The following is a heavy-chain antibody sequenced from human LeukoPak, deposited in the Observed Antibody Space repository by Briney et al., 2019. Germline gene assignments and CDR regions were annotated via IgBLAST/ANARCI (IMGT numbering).Heavy chain of an antibody. Sequence: ASVKVSCKASGYTFTSYGISWVRQAPGQGLEWMGCISAYNGNTNYAQKLQGRVTMTTDTSTSTAYMELRSLRSDDTAVYYCARGAAYRGGVYYYYMDVWGKGTTVTISS. V-gene: IGHV1-18*01. J-gene: IGHJ6*03. D-gene: IGHD4-11*01. CDR1: GYTFTSYG. CDR2: ISAYNGNT. CDR3: ARGAAYRGGVYYYYMDV.